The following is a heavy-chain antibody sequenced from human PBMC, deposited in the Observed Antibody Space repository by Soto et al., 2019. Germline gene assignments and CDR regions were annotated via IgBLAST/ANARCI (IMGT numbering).Heavy chain of an antibody. CDR3: ARSEKHDSSGYYTR. V-gene: IGHV4-59*01. CDR1: GGSISSYY. J-gene: IGHJ4*02. CDR2: IYYSGST. D-gene: IGHD3-22*01. Sequence: SVTMSLTCTVAGGSISSYYWSWIRKNPGKGLEWIGYIYYSGSTNYNPSLKSRVTISVDTSKNQFSLKLSSVTAADTAVYYCARSEKHDSSGYYTRWGQGTLVTVSS.